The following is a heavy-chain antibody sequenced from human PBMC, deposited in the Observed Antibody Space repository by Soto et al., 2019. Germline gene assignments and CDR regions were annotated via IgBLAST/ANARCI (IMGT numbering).Heavy chain of an antibody. V-gene: IGHV3-23*01. CDR2: ISGSGANT. J-gene: IGHJ4*02. Sequence: EVQLLESAGGLVQPGGPRSLSGAAPGFTFSSFAMRGVGQAPGKGLEWVSAISGSGANTYYADSVKGRFTISRDISKNTLFLQLNSLRAEDTAVYYCAKCAGSGWYPDYWGQGTLVTVSS. D-gene: IGHD6-19*01. CDR1: GFTFSSFA. CDR3: AKCAGSGWYPDY.